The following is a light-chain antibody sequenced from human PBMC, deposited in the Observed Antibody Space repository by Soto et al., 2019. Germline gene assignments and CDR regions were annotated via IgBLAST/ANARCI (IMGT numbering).Light chain of an antibody. CDR2: EDI. CDR1: ISDVGRYNL. V-gene: IGLV2-23*01. J-gene: IGLJ2*01. CDR3: CSYAGGASVV. Sequence: QSALTQPASVSGSPGQSITISCTGTISDVGRYNLVSWYQQHPDKAPNLILYEDIERPSGVSHRFSGSTSGNTASLTISGLQTEDEAKYFCCSYAGGASVVFGGGTKLTVL.